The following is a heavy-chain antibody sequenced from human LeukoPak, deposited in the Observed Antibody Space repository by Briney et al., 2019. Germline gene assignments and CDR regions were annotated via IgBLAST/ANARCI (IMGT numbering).Heavy chain of an antibody. Sequence: GGSLRLSCAASGFTFSSYAMSWVRQAPGKGLEWGSAISGSGGSTYYADSVKGRFTISRANSKNTLYLQMNSLRAEDTAVYYCAKGTYYYDSSGYYYWGQGTLVTVSS. J-gene: IGHJ4*02. V-gene: IGHV3-23*01. CDR2: ISGSGGST. D-gene: IGHD3-22*01. CDR3: AKGTYYYDSSGYYY. CDR1: GFTFSSYA.